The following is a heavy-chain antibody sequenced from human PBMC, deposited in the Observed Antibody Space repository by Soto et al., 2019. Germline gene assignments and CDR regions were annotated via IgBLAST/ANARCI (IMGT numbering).Heavy chain of an antibody. V-gene: IGHV5-10-1*01. Sequence: PGESLKISCKGSGYSFTTYWISWVRQMPGKGLEWMGRNDPSDSYTNYSPSFQGHVTFSADTSISTAYLQRTSLKASDTAMYYCARSIRGYYGMDVWGQGTTVTVSS. CDR2: NDPSDSYT. CDR1: GYSFTTYW. J-gene: IGHJ6*02. D-gene: IGHD3-16*01. CDR3: ARSIRGYYGMDV.